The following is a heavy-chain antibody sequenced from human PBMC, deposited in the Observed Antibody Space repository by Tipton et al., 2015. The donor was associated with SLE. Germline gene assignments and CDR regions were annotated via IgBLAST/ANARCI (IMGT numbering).Heavy chain of an antibody. J-gene: IGHJ4*02. CDR2: INRSGGT. V-gene: IGHV4-34*01. CDR1: GGSFSGFS. Sequence: TLSLTCAVYGGSFSGFSWSWIRQPPGKGLEWIGEINRSGGTNHNPSLKSRVTISVDTSKNHFSLRLTSVTAADTALYYCARVSRGYSGYEWAGFFDYWGQGALVTVS. D-gene: IGHD5-12*01. CDR3: ARVSRGYSGYEWAGFFDY.